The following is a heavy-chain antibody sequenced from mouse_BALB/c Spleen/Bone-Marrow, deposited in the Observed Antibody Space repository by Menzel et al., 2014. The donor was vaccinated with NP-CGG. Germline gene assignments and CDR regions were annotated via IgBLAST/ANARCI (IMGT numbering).Heavy chain of an antibody. CDR3: ARYGYGYFDY. CDR2: IRNKANGYTT. CDR1: GFTFTDYY. J-gene: IGHJ2*01. Sequence: EVKLVESGGGLVQPGGSLRLSCATSGFTFTDYYMSWVRQPPGKALEWLGFIRNKANGYTTEYSASVKGRFTISRDNSQGILYLQMNTLRAEDSSTYYCARYGYGYFDYWGQGTTLTVSS. V-gene: IGHV7-3*02. D-gene: IGHD2-2*01.